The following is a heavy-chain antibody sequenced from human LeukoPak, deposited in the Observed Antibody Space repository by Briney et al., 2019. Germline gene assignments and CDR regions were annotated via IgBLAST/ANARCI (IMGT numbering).Heavy chain of an antibody. D-gene: IGHD2-15*01. V-gene: IGHV5-51*01. J-gene: IGHJ5*01. CDR1: GYSINNYW. CDR3: ARQEYCSGGSCYTWFDS. Sequence: GESLKISCKGSGYSINNYWIGWVRQMPGKGLEWMGIIYPADSDIRYSPSFQGQVTISADKSISTAYLQWSSLKASDTAMYYCARQEYCSGGSCYTWFDSWGQGTLVTVSS. CDR2: IYPADSDI.